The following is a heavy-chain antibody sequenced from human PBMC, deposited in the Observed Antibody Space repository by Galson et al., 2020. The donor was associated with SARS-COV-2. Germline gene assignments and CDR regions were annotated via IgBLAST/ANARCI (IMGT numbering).Heavy chain of an antibody. CDR3: ASDSSSWSAAGYGMEV. CDR2: IKQDGSEK. J-gene: IGHJ6*02. Sequence: GGSLRLSCAASGFTFSSYWMSWVRQAPGKGLEWVANIKQDGSEKYYVDSVKGRFTISRDNAKNSLYLQMNSLRAEDTAVYYCASDSSSWSAAGYGMEVWGQGTTVTVSS. CDR1: GFTFSSYW. V-gene: IGHV3-7*01. D-gene: IGHD6-13*01.